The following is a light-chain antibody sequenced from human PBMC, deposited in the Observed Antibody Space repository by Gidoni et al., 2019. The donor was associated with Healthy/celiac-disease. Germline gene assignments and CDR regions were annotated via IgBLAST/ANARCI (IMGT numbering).Light chain of an antibody. J-gene: IGLJ3*02. CDR3: SSYTSSSTV. Sequence: QSALTQPASVSGSPGQSITISCTGTSSDGGGYNYVSWYQQHPGKAPKLMIYEVRNRPSGVSDRFSGSKSGNTASLTISGLQAEDEADYYCSSYTSSSTVFGGGTKLTVL. CDR1: SSDGGGYNY. CDR2: EVR. V-gene: IGLV2-14*01.